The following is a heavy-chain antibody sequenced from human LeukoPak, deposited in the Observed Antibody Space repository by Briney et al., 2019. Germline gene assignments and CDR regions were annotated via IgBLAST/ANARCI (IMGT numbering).Heavy chain of an antibody. CDR1: GFTFSSYA. V-gene: IGHV3-23*01. CDR3: AKSQDYFWSGYPLFLDY. CDR2: ISGSGGST. J-gene: IGHJ4*02. Sequence: PGGSLRLSCAASGFTFSSYAMSWVRQAPGKGLEWVSAISGSGGSTYYADSVKGRFTISRDNSKNTLYLQMNSLRAEDTAVYYCAKSQDYFWSGYPLFLDYWGQGTLVTVSS. D-gene: IGHD3-3*01.